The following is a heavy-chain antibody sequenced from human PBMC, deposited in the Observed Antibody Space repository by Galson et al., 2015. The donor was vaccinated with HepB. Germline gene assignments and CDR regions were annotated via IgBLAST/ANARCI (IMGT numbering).Heavy chain of an antibody. CDR3: VRLEVGGFRGGSESFDY. CDR2: ISSSSSTI. J-gene: IGHJ4*02. D-gene: IGHD3-22*01. V-gene: IGHV3-48*04. CDR1: GFTFSSYS. Sequence: SLRLSCAASGFTFSSYSMNWVRQAPGKGLEWVSYISSSSSTIYYADSVKGRFTVSRDNSISTVYPQMNSLRTEDTAFYYCVRLEVGGFRGGSESFDYWGRGTLVTVSS.